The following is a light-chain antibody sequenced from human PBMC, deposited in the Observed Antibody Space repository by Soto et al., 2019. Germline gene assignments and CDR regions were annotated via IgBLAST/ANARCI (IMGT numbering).Light chain of an antibody. J-gene: IGLJ3*02. Sequence: QSVLTQPASVSGSPGQAITISCSGTTNDVGGYNYVSWYQQHPGKAPKLLIYGVTDRPSGVSSRFSGSKSGNAASLTISGLQAEDEGDYYCCSYARSYTWVFGGGTKLTVL. CDR2: GVT. CDR3: CSYARSYTWV. CDR1: TNDVGGYNY. V-gene: IGLV2-14*03.